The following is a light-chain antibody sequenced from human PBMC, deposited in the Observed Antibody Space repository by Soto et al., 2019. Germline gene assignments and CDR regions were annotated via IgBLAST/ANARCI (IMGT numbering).Light chain of an antibody. CDR1: QDIVIY. Sequence: IQMTQSPSSLSAYVGDRVTITCRASQDIVIYLAWYQQKPGEAPKLLIYAASSLYGGVASRFSGSGSGTDFALTITSLQAEDFATYYCQQLRMYPSTFGGGTKVDIK. CDR2: AAS. CDR3: QQLRMYPST. J-gene: IGKJ4*01. V-gene: IGKV1-9*01.